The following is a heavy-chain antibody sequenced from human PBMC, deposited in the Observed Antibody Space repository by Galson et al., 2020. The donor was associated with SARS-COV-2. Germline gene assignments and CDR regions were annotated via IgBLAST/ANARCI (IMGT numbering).Heavy chain of an antibody. CDR1: GYSISSGFH. CDR3: ARVPRCVGAGCSTNWSGP. Sequence: SETLSLTCTVSGYSISSGFHWACTRHPPRKGLQWIGNIYHSGKTYYKMSLKSRATISVATSQNQSSLKLTSVTAAGTAVYFCARVPRCVGAGCSTNWSGPWGQGTQVTVSS. V-gene: IGHV4-38-2*02. J-gene: IGHJ5*02. D-gene: IGHD2-15*01. CDR2: IYHSGKT.